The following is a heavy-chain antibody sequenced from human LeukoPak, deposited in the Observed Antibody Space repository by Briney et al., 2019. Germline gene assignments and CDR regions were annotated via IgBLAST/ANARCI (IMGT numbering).Heavy chain of an antibody. Sequence: SETLSLTCTVSGGSISSGDYYWSWIRQPPRKGLEWIGYIYYSGSTYYNPSLKSRVTISVDTSKNQFSLMLSSVTAADTAVYYCAAQKTYCSSSSCYYFDYWGQGTLVTVSS. CDR1: GGSISSGDYY. D-gene: IGHD2-2*01. J-gene: IGHJ4*02. CDR2: IYYSGST. V-gene: IGHV4-30-4*01. CDR3: AAQKTYCSSSSCYYFDY.